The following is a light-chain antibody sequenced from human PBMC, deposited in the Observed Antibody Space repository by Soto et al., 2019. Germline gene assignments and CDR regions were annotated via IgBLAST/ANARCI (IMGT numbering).Light chain of an antibody. CDR1: QSVSIW. V-gene: IGKV1-5*03. CDR3: QQYSVYWT. J-gene: IGKJ1*01. CDR2: KSS. Sequence: DIQMTQSPSTLSASEGDRVTISCRASQSVSIWLAWYQQKPGRAPKLLIYKSSILESGVPSRFSGSGSGTEFTLTINSLQPDDFATYYCQQYSVYWTFGQGTKVDIK.